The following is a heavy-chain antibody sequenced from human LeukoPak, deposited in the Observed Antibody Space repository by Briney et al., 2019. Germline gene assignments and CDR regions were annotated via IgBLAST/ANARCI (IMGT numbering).Heavy chain of an antibody. CDR2: INPNSGGT. CDR3: ARVTAVGDYLPYWFDP. CDR1: GYTFTGYY. V-gene: IGHV1-2*02. D-gene: IGHD4-17*01. J-gene: IGHJ5*02. Sequence: GASVKVSCKASGYTFTGYYMHWVRQAPGQGLEWMGWINPNSGGTNYAQKFQGRVTMTRDTSISTAYMELSRLRSDDTAVYYCARVTAVGDYLPYWFDPWGQGTLATVSS.